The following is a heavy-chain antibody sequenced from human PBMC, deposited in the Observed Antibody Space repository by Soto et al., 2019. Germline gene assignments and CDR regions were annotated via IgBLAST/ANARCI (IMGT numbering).Heavy chain of an antibody. CDR2: ISGSGGST. CDR3: AKWASITGTTWPWFDP. V-gene: IGHV3-23*01. D-gene: IGHD1-7*01. Sequence: GGSLRLSCAASGFTFSSYAMSWVRQAPGKGLEWVSAISGSGGSTYYADSVKGRFTISRDNSKNTLYLQMNSLRAEDTAVYYCAKWASITGTTWPWFDPWGQGTLVTVSS. J-gene: IGHJ5*02. CDR1: GFTFSSYA.